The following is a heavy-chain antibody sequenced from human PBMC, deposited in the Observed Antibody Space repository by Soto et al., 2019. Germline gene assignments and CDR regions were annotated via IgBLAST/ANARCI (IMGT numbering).Heavy chain of an antibody. D-gene: IGHD2-15*01. V-gene: IGHV3-23*01. J-gene: IGHJ5*02. CDR2: ISGSGTIT. CDR1: GFPFSSRA. CDR3: AEWARYCSGADCRA. Sequence: VQLLESGGGLVQPGGSLRLSCAASGFPFSSRAMSWVRQAPGKGLEWVSAISGSGTITNYADSVKGRFTISRDTSKNTLYLQMNSLRADDTAVYYCAEWARYCSGADCRAWGQGTLVTVSS.